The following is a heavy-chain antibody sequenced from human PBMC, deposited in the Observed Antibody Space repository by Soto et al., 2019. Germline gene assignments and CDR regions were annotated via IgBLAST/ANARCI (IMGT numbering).Heavy chain of an antibody. J-gene: IGHJ4*01. D-gene: IGHD3-22*01. CDR1: GFTFSTHA. V-gene: IGHV3-30-3*01. Sequence: PGGSLRLSCAASGFTFSTHAMHWVRQAPGKGLEWVAVISYGGDIKYYADSVKGRFTVSRDNSKNTVDLQMDTLRADDTAVYYCATDLMIVQADWGHGTRVTVAS. CDR3: ATDLMIVQAD. CDR2: ISYGGDIK.